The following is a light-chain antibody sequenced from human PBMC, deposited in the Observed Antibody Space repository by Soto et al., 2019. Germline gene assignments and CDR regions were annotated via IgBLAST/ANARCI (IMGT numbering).Light chain of an antibody. V-gene: IGKV3D-15*02. CDR1: QSVSSN. CDR2: GAS. CDR3: QQDYNLPIT. J-gene: IGKJ5*01. Sequence: EIVMTQSPATLSVSPGERATLSCRASQSVSSNLAWYQQKPGQAPRLLIYGASTRATGIPARFSGSGRGSGTDFTLTIRSLQPEDFAVYYCQQDYNLPITFGQGTRLEIK.